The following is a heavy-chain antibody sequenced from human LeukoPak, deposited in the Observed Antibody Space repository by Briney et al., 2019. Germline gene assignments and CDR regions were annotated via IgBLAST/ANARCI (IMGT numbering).Heavy chain of an antibody. Sequence: TPSETLSLTCTVSGGSIFSDYWNWIRQSPGKGLEWIGFIYSNGITTYNPSLRSRSSFSIATSRNQFSLRLTSVPAADTAIYYCARRAYYDSSGYHPTAGYFDLWGRGTLVSVSS. V-gene: IGHV4-4*08. J-gene: IGHJ2*01. CDR1: GGSIFSDY. CDR3: ARRAYYDSSGYHPTAGYFDL. D-gene: IGHD3-22*01. CDR2: IYSNGIT.